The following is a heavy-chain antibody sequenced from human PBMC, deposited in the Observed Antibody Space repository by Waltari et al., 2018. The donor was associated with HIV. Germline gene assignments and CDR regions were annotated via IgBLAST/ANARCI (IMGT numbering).Heavy chain of an antibody. CDR3: AVDLVPAAS. CDR1: GSTFTDYS. D-gene: IGHD2-2*01. CDR2: RDPADGEA. J-gene: IGHJ5*02. Sequence: EVRLLQSGAEVKKPGATVKISCKISGSTFTDYSIHWIQQAPGRGLEWMGLRDPADGEAKFAEKFQGRVTLTAETSTDTAYMEVSGLTSEDTAVYFCAVDLVPAASWGQGTLVIVSS. V-gene: IGHV1-69-2*01.